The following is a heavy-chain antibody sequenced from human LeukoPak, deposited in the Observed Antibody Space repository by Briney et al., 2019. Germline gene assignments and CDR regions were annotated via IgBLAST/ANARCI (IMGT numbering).Heavy chain of an antibody. CDR1: GYTFTGYY. V-gene: IGHV1-2*02. D-gene: IGHD5-18*01. CDR2: INPNSGDT. Sequence: ASVKVSRKASGYTFTGYYMHWVRQAPGQGLEWMGWINPNSGDTDYIQKFQGRVTMTRDTSISIAYMELSRLRSDDTAVYYCASGYNYGYDYWGQGTLVTVSS. CDR3: ASGYNYGYDY. J-gene: IGHJ4*02.